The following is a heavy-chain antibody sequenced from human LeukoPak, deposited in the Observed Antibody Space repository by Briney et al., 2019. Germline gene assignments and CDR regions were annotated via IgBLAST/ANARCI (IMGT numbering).Heavy chain of an antibody. J-gene: IGHJ6*02. V-gene: IGHV4-34*01. D-gene: IGHD3-10*01. CDR1: GGSFSGYY. CDR2: LNHSGST. Sequence: SETLSLTCAVYGGSFSGYYWSWIRQPPGKGLEWIGELNHSGSTNYNPSLKSRVTISVDTSKNQFSLKLSSVTAADTAVYYCARWKKYYYGSGSYSAIYYYGMDVWGQGTTVTVS. CDR3: ARWKKYYYGSGSYSAIYYYGMDV.